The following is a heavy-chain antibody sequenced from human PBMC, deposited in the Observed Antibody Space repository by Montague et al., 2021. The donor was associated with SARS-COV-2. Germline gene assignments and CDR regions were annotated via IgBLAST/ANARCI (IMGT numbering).Heavy chain of an antibody. CDR2: ISHDGSA. V-gene: IGHV4-34*01. J-gene: IGHJ6*03. D-gene: IGHD2/OR15-2a*01. CDR1: DGSFSRFY. Sequence: SETLSLTCAVFDGSFSRFYWNWIRQPPGKGLEWIGDISHDGSAYYNSSLKSRLTISVDTSKNQFSLTLSSVTAADTAVYYCACGDENVRDYMDVWGKGTTVTVSS. CDR3: ACGDENVRDYMDV.